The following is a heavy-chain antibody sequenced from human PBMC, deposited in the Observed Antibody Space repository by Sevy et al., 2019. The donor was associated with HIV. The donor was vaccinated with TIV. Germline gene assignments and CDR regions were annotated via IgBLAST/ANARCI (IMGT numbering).Heavy chain of an antibody. CDR2: IEEDGSQK. D-gene: IGHD3-9*01. CDR1: GFSFSKYW. CDR3: ARDSYIWSGCPSHYFDY. Sequence: GGSLRLSCAASGFSFSKYWMSWVRQAPGKGLEWVANIEEDGSQKNYLESVKGRFTISRDNAKNLLYLQMNNLRADDTAVYYCARDSYIWSGCPSHYFDYWGQGTLVTVSS. V-gene: IGHV3-7*01. J-gene: IGHJ4*02.